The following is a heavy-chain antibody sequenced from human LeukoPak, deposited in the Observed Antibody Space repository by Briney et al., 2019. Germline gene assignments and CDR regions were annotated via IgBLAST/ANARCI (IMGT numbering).Heavy chain of an antibody. D-gene: IGHD4-17*01. CDR3: ARDRYGDYYFDF. J-gene: IGHJ4*02. Sequence: ASVKVSCKASGYTLTSYYMHWVRQAPGQGLEWMGIINPGGGTTKYTQKFHDRVTMTRDTSTSTVYMELSTLTSEDTAMYYCARDRYGDYYFDFWGQGTLVTVAS. CDR2: INPGGGTT. V-gene: IGHV1-46*01. CDR1: GYTLTSYY.